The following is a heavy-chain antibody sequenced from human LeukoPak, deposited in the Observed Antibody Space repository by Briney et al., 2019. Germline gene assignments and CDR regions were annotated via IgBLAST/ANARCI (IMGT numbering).Heavy chain of an antibody. CDR3: ARIPHPDYADAQ. D-gene: IGHD4-17*01. J-gene: IGHJ4*02. CDR1: GFTFSSYG. Sequence: QPGESLRLSCAASGFTFSSYGMHWVRQAPGKGLEWVAFIRYDVSNKYYADSVKGRFTVSRDNGKKLVHLQLNSLRAEDTAVYFCARIPHPDYADAQWGQGTLVIVSS. V-gene: IGHV3-30*02. CDR2: IRYDVSNK.